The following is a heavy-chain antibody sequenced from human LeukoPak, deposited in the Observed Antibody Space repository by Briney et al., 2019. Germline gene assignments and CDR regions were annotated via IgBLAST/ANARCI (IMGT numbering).Heavy chain of an antibody. CDR1: GGTFSSYA. D-gene: IGHD5-24*01. Sequence: SVKVSCKASGGTFSSYAISWVRQAPGQGLEWMGRIIPIFGTANYAQKFQGRVTITTDESTSPAYMELSSLRFEDTAVYYCARVRRDGYNQNYFDYWGQGTLVTVSS. J-gene: IGHJ4*02. V-gene: IGHV1-69*05. CDR2: IIPIFGTA. CDR3: ARVRRDGYNQNYFDY.